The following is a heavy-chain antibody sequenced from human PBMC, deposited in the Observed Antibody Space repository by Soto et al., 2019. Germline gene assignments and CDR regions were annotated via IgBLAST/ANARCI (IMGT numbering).Heavy chain of an antibody. CDR2: IYYNGST. CDR3: ASGGNYDFWSGYYRYYYYMDV. Sequence: PSETLSLTCTVSGGSISSSSYYWGWIRQPPGKGLEWIGSIYYNGSTYYNPSLKSRVTISVDTSKNQFSLKLSSVTAADTAVYYCASGGNYDFWSGYYRYYYYMDVWGKGTTVTVSS. V-gene: IGHV4-39*01. J-gene: IGHJ6*03. CDR1: GGSISSSSYY. D-gene: IGHD3-3*01.